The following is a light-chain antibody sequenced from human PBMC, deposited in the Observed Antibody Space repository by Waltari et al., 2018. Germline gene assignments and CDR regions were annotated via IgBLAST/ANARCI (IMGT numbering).Light chain of an antibody. CDR1: SSDIGAYNF. V-gene: IGLV2-14*03. Sequence: QSALTQPASVSGSPGQSITISCTGTSSDIGAYNFVSWYQKHPGNAPKVMIYDVNNRPSGVSSRFSGSKSGNTASQTISGLQAEDEADYYCSSYTTGSTRYVFGSGTKVTVL. J-gene: IGLJ1*01. CDR2: DVN. CDR3: SSYTTGSTRYV.